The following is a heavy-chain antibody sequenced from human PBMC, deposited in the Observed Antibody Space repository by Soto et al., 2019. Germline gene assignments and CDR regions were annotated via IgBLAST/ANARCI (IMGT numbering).Heavy chain of an antibody. CDR2: ITGTGGDT. Sequence: GSLRLSCAASVFTFSNFVMRWVRQTPGKGLEWVSTITGTGGDTYYTDSVKGRFTISRDNSKNTLYLQMSSLRAEDTALYYCTKASSDRHHMDVWGQGTTVTVSS. J-gene: IGHJ6*02. V-gene: IGHV3-23*01. CDR1: VFTFSNFV. CDR3: TKASSDRHHMDV.